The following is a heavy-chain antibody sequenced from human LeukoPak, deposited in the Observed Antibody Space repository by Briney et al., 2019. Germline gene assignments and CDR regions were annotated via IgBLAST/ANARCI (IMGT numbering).Heavy chain of an antibody. V-gene: IGHV5-51*01. J-gene: IGHJ4*02. Sequence: GESLKISCKGSGYSFTSYWIGWVRQMAGKGLEWMGIIYPGDSDTRYSPSFQGQATISADKSITTAYLQWSSLKASDTAMHYCAVRYGSGTYYRVDYWGQGTLVTVSS. CDR2: IYPGDSDT. CDR3: AVRYGSGTYYRVDY. CDR1: GYSFTSYW. D-gene: IGHD3-10*01.